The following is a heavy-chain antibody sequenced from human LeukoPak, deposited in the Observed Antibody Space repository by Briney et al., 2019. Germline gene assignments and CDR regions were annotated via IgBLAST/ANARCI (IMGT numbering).Heavy chain of an antibody. CDR1: AFTFSDYT. Sequence: GGSLRLSCSASAFTFSDYTMIWVRKAPGKGLEWVSRIDDDGRTTIYADSVKGRFTISRDNAKNTVYLQMNSLRAEDTAVYYCTRTYYYYYYMDVWGTGTTVTISS. CDR3: TRTYYYYYYMDV. V-gene: IGHV3-74*01. CDR2: IDDDGRTT. J-gene: IGHJ6*03.